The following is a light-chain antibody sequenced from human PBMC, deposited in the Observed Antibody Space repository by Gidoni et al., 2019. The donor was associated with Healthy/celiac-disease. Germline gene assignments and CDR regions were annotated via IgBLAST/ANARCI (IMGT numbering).Light chain of an antibody. Sequence: QSVLTQPPSESAAPGQGVTISCTGSSSNIGAGYDVHWYQQLPGTAPKLLIYGNSNRPSGVPDRFSGSKSGTSASLAITGLQAEDEADYYCQSYDSSLSVLFGGGTKLTVL. CDR1: SSNIGAGYD. CDR3: QSYDSSLSVL. J-gene: IGLJ2*01. V-gene: IGLV1-40*01. CDR2: GNS.